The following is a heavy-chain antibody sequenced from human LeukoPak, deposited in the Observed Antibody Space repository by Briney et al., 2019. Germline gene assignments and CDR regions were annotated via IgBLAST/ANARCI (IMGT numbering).Heavy chain of an antibody. CDR2: MNPNSGNT. D-gene: IGHD1-1*01. Sequence: GASVKVSCKASGYTFTSYHINWVRQATGQGLEWMGWMNPNSGNTGYAQKFQGRVTITRNTSISTAYMELSSLRSEDTGVYYCARGPGYTGDYWGKGTLVTVSS. J-gene: IGHJ4*02. V-gene: IGHV1-8*03. CDR1: GYTFTSYH. CDR3: ARGPGYTGDY.